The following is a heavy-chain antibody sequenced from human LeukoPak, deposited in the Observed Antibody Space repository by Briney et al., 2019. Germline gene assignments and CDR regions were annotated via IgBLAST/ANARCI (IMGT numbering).Heavy chain of an antibody. J-gene: IGHJ5*02. Sequence: GASLRLSCAASGFTFSSYAMSWVRQAPGKGLSWVSVISGSGDSTDYADSVKGRFTISIDNSRNMLYLQMHSLRAQDTAVYYCAKGHHYWNLARNWFDPWGQGTLVTVSS. CDR3: AKGHHYWNLARNWFDP. D-gene: IGHD1-7*01. CDR1: GFTFSSYA. CDR2: ISGSGDST. V-gene: IGHV3-23*01.